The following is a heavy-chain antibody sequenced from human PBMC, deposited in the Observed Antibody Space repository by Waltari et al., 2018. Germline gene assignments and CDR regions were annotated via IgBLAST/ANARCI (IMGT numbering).Heavy chain of an antibody. V-gene: IGHV1-69*01. CDR3: ASGEEVVVVAATPYFQH. CDR1: GGTFSSYA. J-gene: IGHJ1*01. Sequence: QVQLVQSGAAVKKPGSSVKVSCKASGGTFSSYAISWVRQAPGQGLEWMGGSIPIFGTANYAQKFQGRVTITADESTSTAYMELSSLRSEDTAVYYCASGEEVVVVAATPYFQHWGQGTLVTVSS. CDR2: SIPIFGTA. D-gene: IGHD2-15*01.